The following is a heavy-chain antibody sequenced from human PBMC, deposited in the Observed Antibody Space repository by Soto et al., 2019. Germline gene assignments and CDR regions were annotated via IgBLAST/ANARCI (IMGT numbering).Heavy chain of an antibody. CDR2: IYYSGST. CDR3: AREGAAVAAWFDP. Sequence: SETLALTCTVYGGCISSYYWSWIRQPPGKGLEWIGYIYYSGSTNYNPSLKSRVTISVDTSKNQFSLKLSSVTAADTAVYYCAREGAAVAAWFDPWGQGTRVTVSS. D-gene: IGHD6-19*01. J-gene: IGHJ5*02. CDR1: GGCISSYY. V-gene: IGHV4-59*01.